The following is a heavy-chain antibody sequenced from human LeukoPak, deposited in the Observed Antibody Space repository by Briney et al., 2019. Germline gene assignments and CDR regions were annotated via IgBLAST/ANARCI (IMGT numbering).Heavy chain of an antibody. CDR1: GNTFSDFY. CDR3: ATSIGAFFPDK. D-gene: IGHD2/OR15-2a*01. J-gene: IGHJ4*02. Sequence: ATVKISCKASGNTFSDFYIHWVRQTPEKGLEWMGRVDREDGESVYAEKWQGRATMTADPSTDTGHMELSSLTFDDTAVYYCATSIGAFFPDKWGQGTLVTVSS. CDR2: VDREDGES. V-gene: IGHV1-69-2*01.